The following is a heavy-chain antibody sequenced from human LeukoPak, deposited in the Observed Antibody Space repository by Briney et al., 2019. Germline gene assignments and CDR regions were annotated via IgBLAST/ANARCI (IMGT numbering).Heavy chain of an antibody. V-gene: IGHV3-53*01. CDR1: GFTVSTNY. CDR3: ARMGYDAFDI. Sequence: GGSLRLSCAASGFTVSTNYMTWVRQAPGKGLEWVSVIYSGGSTYFADSVKGRFTISRDNSKNTLYLQMNSLRAEDTAVYYCARMGYDAFDIWGQGTMVTVPA. D-gene: IGHD3-16*01. J-gene: IGHJ3*02. CDR2: IYSGGST.